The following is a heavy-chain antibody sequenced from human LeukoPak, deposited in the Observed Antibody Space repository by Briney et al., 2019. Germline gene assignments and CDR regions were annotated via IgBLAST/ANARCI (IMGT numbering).Heavy chain of an antibody. CDR3: ARDLYYYDSTTPYYFDY. Sequence: SETLSLTCTVSGGSISSSSYYWGWIRQPAGKGLEWIGRIYTSGSTNYNPSLKSRVTMSVDTSKNQFSLKLSSVTAADTAVYYCARDLYYYDSTTPYYFDYWGQGTLVTVSS. V-gene: IGHV4-61*02. J-gene: IGHJ4*02. CDR2: IYTSGST. CDR1: GGSISSSSYY. D-gene: IGHD3-22*01.